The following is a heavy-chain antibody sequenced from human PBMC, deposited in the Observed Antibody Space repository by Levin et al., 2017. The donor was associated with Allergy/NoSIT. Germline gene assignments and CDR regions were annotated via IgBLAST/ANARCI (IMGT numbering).Heavy chain of an antibody. CDR3: ARITVADY. V-gene: IGHV3-48*03. J-gene: IGHJ4*02. Sequence: GGSLRLSCAASGFTFSSYEMNWVRQAPGKGLEWVSYISSGGNTIYYADSVKGRFTISRDNAENSLYLQMNSLRAEDTAVYYCARITVADYWGQGTLVTVSS. CDR2: ISSGGNTI. D-gene: IGHD6-19*01. CDR1: GFTFSSYE.